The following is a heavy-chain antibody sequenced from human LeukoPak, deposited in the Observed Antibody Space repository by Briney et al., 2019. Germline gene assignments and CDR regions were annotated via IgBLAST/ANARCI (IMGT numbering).Heavy chain of an antibody. Sequence: GGSLRLSCAASGFTFSSYSMNWVRQAPGKGLEWVSHISSSSSTIYYADSVKGRFTISRDNAKNSLYLQMNSLRAEDTALYYCAKDVSYDILTGYWGAFDYWGQGTLVTVSS. CDR1: GFTFSSYS. CDR3: AKDVSYDILTGYWGAFDY. D-gene: IGHD3-9*01. V-gene: IGHV3-48*04. J-gene: IGHJ4*02. CDR2: ISSSSSTI.